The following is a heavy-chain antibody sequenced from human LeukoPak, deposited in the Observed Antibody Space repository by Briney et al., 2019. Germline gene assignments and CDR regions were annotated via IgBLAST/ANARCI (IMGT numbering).Heavy chain of an antibody. CDR3: AKDLSFSGYSSSFPDY. J-gene: IGHJ4*02. CDR1: GFTFSSYG. Sequence: GGPLRLSCAASGFTFSSYGMHWVRQAPGKGLEWVAFIRYDGSNKYYADSVKGRFTISRDNSKNTLYPQMNSLRAEDTAVYYCAKDLSFSGYSSSFPDYWGQGTLVTVSS. CDR2: IRYDGSNK. V-gene: IGHV3-30*02. D-gene: IGHD6-6*01.